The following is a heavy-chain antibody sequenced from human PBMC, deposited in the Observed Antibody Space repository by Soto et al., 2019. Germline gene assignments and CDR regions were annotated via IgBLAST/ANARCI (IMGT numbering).Heavy chain of an antibody. CDR3: ARLHWAGTPKADMDV. D-gene: IGHD1-7*01. J-gene: IGHJ6*02. CDR2: IDPSDSYT. V-gene: IGHV5-10-1*01. CDR1: GYSFTTYW. Sequence: GESLNISCKGSGYSFTTYWISWVRQMPGKGLEWMGRIDPSDSYTKYSPSFQGHVTISADRSISTAYLQWSSLKASDTAMYYCARLHWAGTPKADMDVWGQGTTVTVSS.